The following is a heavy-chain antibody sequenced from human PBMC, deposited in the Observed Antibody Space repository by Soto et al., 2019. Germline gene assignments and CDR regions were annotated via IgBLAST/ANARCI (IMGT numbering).Heavy chain of an antibody. V-gene: IGHV3-23*01. Sequence: EVQLLESGGGLVQPGGSLRLSCAASGFTFSSYAMSWVRQAPGKGLEWVSALSGSGGSTYYADSVKGPFTISRDNSKNPEYLEMNSLRAEDTAVYYCAKDDEGEYSYGAIDYWGQGTLVTVSS. CDR1: GFTFSSYA. J-gene: IGHJ4*02. D-gene: IGHD5-18*01. CDR2: LSGSGGST. CDR3: AKDDEGEYSYGAIDY.